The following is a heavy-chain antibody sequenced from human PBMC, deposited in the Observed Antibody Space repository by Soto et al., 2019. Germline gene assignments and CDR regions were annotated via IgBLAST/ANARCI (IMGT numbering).Heavy chain of an antibody. Sequence: SETLSLTCAISGGSISSGGYSWSWIRQPPGKGLEWIGYIYHSGSTYYNPSLKSRVTISVDRSKNQFSLRLNSVTAADTAVYYCAGGIAARPLGYWGQGTLVTVS. CDR2: IYHSGST. J-gene: IGHJ4*02. CDR1: GGSISSGGYS. V-gene: IGHV4-30-2*01. D-gene: IGHD6-6*01. CDR3: AGGIAARPLGY.